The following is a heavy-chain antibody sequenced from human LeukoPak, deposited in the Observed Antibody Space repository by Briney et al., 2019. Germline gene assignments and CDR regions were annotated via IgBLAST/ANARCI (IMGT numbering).Heavy chain of an antibody. D-gene: IGHD5-18*01. CDR3: ARGTAMVRGYNWFDP. CDR1: GGSTSSYY. CDR2: IYYSGIT. J-gene: IGHJ5*02. Sequence: SETLSLTCTVSGGSTSSYYWSWIRQPPGKGLEWIGYIYYSGITNYNPSLKSRVTISVDTSKNQFSLKLSSVTAADTAVFYCARGTAMVRGYNWFDPWGQGTLVTVSS. V-gene: IGHV4-59*01.